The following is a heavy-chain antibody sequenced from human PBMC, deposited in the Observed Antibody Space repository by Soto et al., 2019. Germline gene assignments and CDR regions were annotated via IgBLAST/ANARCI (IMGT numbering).Heavy chain of an antibody. J-gene: IGHJ6*02. CDR2: INPNSGGT. CDR3: ARSGGNSREYYYYYGMDV. V-gene: IGHV1-2*02. CDR1: GYTFTGYY. D-gene: IGHD2-21*02. Sequence: ASVKVSCKASGYTFTGYYMHWVRQAPGQGLEWMGWINPNSGGTNYAQKFQGRVTMTRDTSISTAYMELSRLRSDDTAVYYCARSGGNSREYYYYYGMDVWGQGTTVTVSS.